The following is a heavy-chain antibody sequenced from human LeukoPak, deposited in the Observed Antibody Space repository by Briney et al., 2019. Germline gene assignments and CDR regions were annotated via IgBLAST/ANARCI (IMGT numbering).Heavy chain of an antibody. D-gene: IGHD6-19*01. CDR1: GGSFSGYY. Sequence: SETLSLTCAVYGGSFSGYYWSWIRQPPGKGLEWIGEINHSGSTNYNPSLKSRVTISVDTSKNQFSLKLSSVPAADTAVYYCARGRVRIAVAVDYFDYWGQGTLVTVSS. J-gene: IGHJ4*02. V-gene: IGHV4-34*01. CDR3: ARGRVRIAVAVDYFDY. CDR2: INHSGST.